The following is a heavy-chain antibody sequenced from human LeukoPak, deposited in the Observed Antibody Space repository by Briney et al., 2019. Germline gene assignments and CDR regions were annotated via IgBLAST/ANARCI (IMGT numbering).Heavy chain of an antibody. D-gene: IGHD6-19*01. J-gene: IGHJ4*02. CDR2: MSGSGEIT. V-gene: IGHV3-23*01. CDR1: GFTFSGYA. Sequence: PGGSLRLSCAASGFTFSGYAMSWVRQTPGKGLEWVSAMSGSGEITNYADSVKGRFAISRDNSKNTLYLQMNSLRAEDTAVYHCARSRGAVAVFIDYWGQGTLVTVSS. CDR3: ARSRGAVAVFIDY.